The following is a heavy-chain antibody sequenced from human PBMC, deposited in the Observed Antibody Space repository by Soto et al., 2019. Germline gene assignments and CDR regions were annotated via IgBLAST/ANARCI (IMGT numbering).Heavy chain of an antibody. J-gene: IGHJ4*02. CDR3: ARHLHAGIVVAGQLGY. D-gene: IGHD6-19*01. CDR1: GGSIRSSSYY. Sequence: PSETLSLTCTVSGGSIRSSSYYWAWIRQPPGKGLEWIGSVFYSGTTYYNPSLKSRVSISIDTSKSQFSLKLSSVSAADTAVYYCARHLHAGIVVAGQLGYWGQGTLVTVSS. CDR2: VFYSGTT. V-gene: IGHV4-39*01.